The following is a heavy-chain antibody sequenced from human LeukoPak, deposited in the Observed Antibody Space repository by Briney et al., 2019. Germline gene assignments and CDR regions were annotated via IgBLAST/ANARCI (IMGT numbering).Heavy chain of an antibody. CDR2: IWYDGSNK. D-gene: IGHD3-22*01. V-gene: IGHV3-33*01. CDR3: ARELVEYDSSGYYYYGMDV. CDR1: GFTFSSYG. J-gene: IGHJ6*02. Sequence: GGSLRLSCAASGFTFSSYGMHWVRQAPGKGLEWVAVIWYDGSNKYYADSVKGRFTISRDNSKNTLYLQMNSLRAEDTAVHYCARELVEYDSSGYYYYGMDVWGQGTTVTVSS.